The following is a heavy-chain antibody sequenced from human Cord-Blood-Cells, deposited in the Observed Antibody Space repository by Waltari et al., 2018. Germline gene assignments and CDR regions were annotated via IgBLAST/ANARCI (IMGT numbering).Heavy chain of an antibody. Sequence: QVQLVQSGAEVKKPGSSVKVSCKASGGTFSSYAISWVRQAPGQGLEWMGGSIPIFGTANDAQKFQGRVTITADESTSTAYMELSSLRSEDTAVYYCARDERDSSGYYFDYWGQGTLVTVSS. J-gene: IGHJ4*02. V-gene: IGHV1-69*01. CDR1: GGTFSSYA. CDR3: ARDERDSSGYYFDY. CDR2: SIPIFGTA. D-gene: IGHD3-22*01.